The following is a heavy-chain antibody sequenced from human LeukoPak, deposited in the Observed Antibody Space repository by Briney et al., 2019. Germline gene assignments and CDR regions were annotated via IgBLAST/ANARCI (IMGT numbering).Heavy chain of an antibody. CDR3: AREGVLWFGELLHRGNWFDP. CDR2: ISSSGSTI. D-gene: IGHD3-10*01. CDR1: GFTFSSYG. V-gene: IGHV3-48*04. Sequence: GGSLRLSCAASGFTFSSYGMSWVRQAPGKGLEWVSYISSSGSTIYYADSVKGRFTISRDDAKNSLYLQMNSLRAEDTAVYYCAREGVLWFGELLHRGNWFDPWGQGTLVTVSS. J-gene: IGHJ5*02.